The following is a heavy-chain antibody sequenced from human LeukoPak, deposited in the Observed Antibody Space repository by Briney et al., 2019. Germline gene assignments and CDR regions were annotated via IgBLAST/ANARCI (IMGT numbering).Heavy chain of an antibody. CDR3: ARVPNPEWMRYFDL. D-gene: IGHD3-3*01. CDR1: GGSISSCC. J-gene: IGHJ2*01. Sequence: PSETLSLTCTVSGGSISSCCWSWIRQPAGKGLEWLGRIYSSGSTNYNPSLKSRLTMSVDTSKNQFSLKLSSVTAADTAVYYCARVPNPEWMRYFDLWGRGTLVTVSS. CDR2: IYSSGST. V-gene: IGHV4-4*07.